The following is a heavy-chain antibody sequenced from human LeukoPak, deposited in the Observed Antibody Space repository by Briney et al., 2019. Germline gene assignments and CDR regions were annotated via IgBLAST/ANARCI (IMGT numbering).Heavy chain of an antibody. D-gene: IGHD3-3*01. J-gene: IGHJ3*02. CDR2: IYYSGST. V-gene: IGHV4-59*12. Sequence: PSETLSLTCTVSGGSISSYYWSWIRQPPGKGLEWIGYIYYSGSTNYNPSLKSRVTISVDRSKNQFSLKLSSATAADTAVYYCARTIFGVVDNDAFDIWGQGTMVTVSS. CDR3: ARTIFGVVDNDAFDI. CDR1: GGSISSYY.